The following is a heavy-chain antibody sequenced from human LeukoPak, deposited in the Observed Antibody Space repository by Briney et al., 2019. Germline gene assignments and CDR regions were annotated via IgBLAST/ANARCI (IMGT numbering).Heavy chain of an antibody. CDR1: GLTFNIPW. D-gene: IGHD5-18*01. V-gene: IGHV3-7*01. CDR3: ARDLAYSRLDY. J-gene: IGHJ4*02. CDR2: INPDGNKK. Sequence: PGGPLRLPCRVCGLTFNIPWVVWVREAPGKGREWVASINPDGNKKYSADSVKGRFTISRDNAENSLYLQMNSLRVEDTAFYYCARDLAYSRLDYWGQGMLVTVSS.